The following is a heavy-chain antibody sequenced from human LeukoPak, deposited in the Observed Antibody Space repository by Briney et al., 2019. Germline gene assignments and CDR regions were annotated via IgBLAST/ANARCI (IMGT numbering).Heavy chain of an antibody. CDR1: GGSISNYY. Sequence: SETLSLTCTVSGGSISNYYWSWIRQPPGKGLEWIGYISYIGSTKYNPSLKSRDTISEDTSKKQFSLKLSSVTAADTAVYYCAGSYHYYMDVWGKGTTVTVS. CDR3: AGSYHYYMDV. V-gene: IGHV4-59*01. J-gene: IGHJ6*03. CDR2: ISYIGST.